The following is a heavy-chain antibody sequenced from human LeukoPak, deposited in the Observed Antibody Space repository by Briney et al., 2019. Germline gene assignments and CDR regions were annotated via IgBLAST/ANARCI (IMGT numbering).Heavy chain of an antibody. Sequence: SETLSLTCTVSGGSISSYYWSWIRQPPGKGLEWIGHTHYSGSTTYNPSLRSRVTVSLDKYNNQFSLRLTSVTAADTAVYYCARVASKGGMDVWGQGTTVTVSS. V-gene: IGHV4-59*01. CDR1: GGSISSYY. CDR2: THYSGST. D-gene: IGHD5/OR15-5a*01. CDR3: ARVASKGGMDV. J-gene: IGHJ6*02.